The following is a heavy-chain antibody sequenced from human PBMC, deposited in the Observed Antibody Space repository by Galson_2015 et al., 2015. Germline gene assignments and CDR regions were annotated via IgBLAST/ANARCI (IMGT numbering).Heavy chain of an antibody. D-gene: IGHD2-2*01. J-gene: IGHJ4*02. Sequence: SLRLSCAASGFTFSSYAMSWVRQAPGKGLEWVSAISGSDGSTYYADSVKGLFTISRDNSKNTLYLQMKSLRAEDTAVYYCAKFQQFQLLSGIYYWGQGSLVTVSS. CDR3: AKFQQFQLLSGIYY. CDR1: GFTFSSYA. CDR2: ISGSDGST. V-gene: IGHV3-23*01.